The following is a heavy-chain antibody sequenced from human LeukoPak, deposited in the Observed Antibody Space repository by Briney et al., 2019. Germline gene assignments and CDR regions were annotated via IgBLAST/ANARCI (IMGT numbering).Heavy chain of an antibody. Sequence: GGSLRLSCAASGFTFSSYGMHWVRQAPGKGLEWVAVISYDGSNKYYADSVKGRFTISRDNSKNTLYLQMNSLRAEDTAVYYCAKDSSSWYGSYAFDIWGQGTMATVSS. CDR3: AKDSSSWYGSYAFDI. CDR1: GFTFSSYG. V-gene: IGHV3-30*18. D-gene: IGHD6-13*01. J-gene: IGHJ3*02. CDR2: ISYDGSNK.